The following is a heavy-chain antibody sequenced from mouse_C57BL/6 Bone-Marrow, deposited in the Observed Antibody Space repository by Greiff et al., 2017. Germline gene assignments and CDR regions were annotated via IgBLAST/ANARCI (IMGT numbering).Heavy chain of an antibody. D-gene: IGHD1-1*01. V-gene: IGHV1-69*01. CDR3: LITTVVARNWYFDV. CDR1: GYTFTSYW. CDR2: IDPSDSYT. Sequence: VQLQQPGAELVMPGASVKLSCKASGYTFTSYWMHWVKQRPGQGLEWIGEIDPSDSYTNYNQKFKGKSTLTVDKSSSTAYMQLSSLTSEDSAVYYCLITTVVARNWYFDVWGTGTTVTVSS. J-gene: IGHJ1*03.